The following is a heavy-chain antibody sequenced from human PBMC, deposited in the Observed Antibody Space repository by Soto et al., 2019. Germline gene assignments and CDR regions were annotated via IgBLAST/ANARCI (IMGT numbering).Heavy chain of an antibody. V-gene: IGHV4-61*08. D-gene: IGHD2-15*01. J-gene: IGHJ4*02. CDR3: ARAYCSGGSCYYLDY. CDR2: IYYTGGN. CDR1: GGPVSSGDDY. Sequence: QVQLQESGPGLVNPSETLSLTCTVSGGPVSSGDDYWSWVRQPPGKGLEWIGYIYYTGGNNYNPTLKSRVTISKDTSKSEFSLKLTSVTAADTAVDYCARAYCSGGSCYYLDYWGQGTLVTVSS.